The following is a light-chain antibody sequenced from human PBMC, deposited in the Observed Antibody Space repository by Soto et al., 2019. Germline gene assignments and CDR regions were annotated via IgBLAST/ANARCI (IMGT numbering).Light chain of an antibody. J-gene: IGKJ1*01. Sequence: VITPAPLSPVLSLGKNATITSTCDQRFLYSYNNKNYLAWYQQKPGQPPKLLIYWASTRESGVPDRFSGSGSGTDFTLTISSLQSEDFAVYYCQQYNNWWTFGQGTKVE. CDR1: QRFLYSYNNKNY. V-gene: IGKV4-1*01. CDR2: WAS. CDR3: QQYNNWWT.